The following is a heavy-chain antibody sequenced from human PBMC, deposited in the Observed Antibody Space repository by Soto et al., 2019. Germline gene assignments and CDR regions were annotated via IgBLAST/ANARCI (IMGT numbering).Heavy chain of an antibody. J-gene: IGHJ6*02. CDR2: IYSDGST. D-gene: IGHD3-22*01. CDR3: ARDPYYDSSGYLASNGMDV. CDR1: GFTVSSNY. V-gene: IGHV3-53*04. Sequence: GGSLRLSCAASGFTVSSNYMSWVRQAPVKGLEWVSVIYSDGSTYYADSVKGRFTISRHNSKNTLYLQMNSLRAEDTAVYYCARDPYYDSSGYLASNGMDVWGQGTTVTVSS.